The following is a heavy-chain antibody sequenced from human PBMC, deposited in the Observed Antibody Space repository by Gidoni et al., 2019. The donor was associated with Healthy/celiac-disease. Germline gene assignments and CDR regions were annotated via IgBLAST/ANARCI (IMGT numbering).Heavy chain of an antibody. V-gene: IGHV4-38-2*02. CDR3: ASAMVGSAGWFDP. CDR1: GYSISSGYY. J-gene: IGHJ5*02. D-gene: IGHD3-10*02. Sequence: QVQLQESGPGLVKPSETLSLTCTVSGYSISSGYYWGWIRQPPGKGLEWIGSIYHSGSTYYNPSLKSRVTISVDTSKNQFSLKLSSVTAADTAVYYCASAMVGSAGWFDPWGQGTLVTVSS. CDR2: IYHSGST.